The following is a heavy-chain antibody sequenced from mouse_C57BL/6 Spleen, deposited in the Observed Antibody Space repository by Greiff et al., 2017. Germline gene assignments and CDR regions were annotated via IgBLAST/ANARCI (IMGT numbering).Heavy chain of an antibody. J-gene: IGHJ2*01. V-gene: IGHV1-82*01. Sequence: SGPELVKPGASVKISCKASGYAFSSSWMNWVKQRPGKGLEWIGRIYPGDGDTNYNGKFKGKATLTADKSSSTAYMQLSSLTSEDSAVYFCARGGYWDYFDYWGQGTTLTVSS. CDR3: ARGGYWDYFDY. CDR2: IYPGDGDT. CDR1: GYAFSSSW. D-gene: IGHD4-1*01.